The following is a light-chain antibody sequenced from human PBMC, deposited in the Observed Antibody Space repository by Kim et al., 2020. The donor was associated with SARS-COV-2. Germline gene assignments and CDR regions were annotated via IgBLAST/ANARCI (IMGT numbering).Light chain of an antibody. CDR3: SSYTSSSTVV. CDR2: DVS. Sequence: GLSTRNPCPRTSCDVDGYNYFAWYQQHPGKAPKVMIYDVSNRPSWVSNRFSGSKSGNTASLTISGLQAEDEADYYCSSYTSSSTVVFGGGTKLTVL. J-gene: IGLJ2*01. V-gene: IGLV2-14*03. CDR1: SCDVDGYNY.